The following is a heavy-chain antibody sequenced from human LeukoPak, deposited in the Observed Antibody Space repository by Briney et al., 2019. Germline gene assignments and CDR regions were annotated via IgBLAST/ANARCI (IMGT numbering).Heavy chain of an antibody. D-gene: IGHD6-13*01. CDR3: ARGMYIAAAQYGY. CDR2: IYYSGTT. CDR1: GGSISSYY. J-gene: IGHJ4*02. Sequence: SETLSLTCTVSGGSISSYYWSWIRQPPGKGLEWIGYIYYSGTTNYNPSLKSRVTISGDTSKNQFSLKLSSVTAADTAVYYCARGMYIAAAQYGYWGQGTLVTVSS. V-gene: IGHV4-59*01.